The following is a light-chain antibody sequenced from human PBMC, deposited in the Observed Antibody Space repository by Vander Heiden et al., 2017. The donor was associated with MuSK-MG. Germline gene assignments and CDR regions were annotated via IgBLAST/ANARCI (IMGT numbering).Light chain of an antibody. CDR3: AAWDDSLNVYV. V-gene: IGLV1-44*01. CDR2: SDN. J-gene: IGLJ1*01. CDR1: RSSIGSNT. Sequence: QPVSTHPPSAPGTPGQRVTISCSGGRSSIGSNTVNWYQQLPGIAPKLLIYSDNQRPSGVPDRFSGSKSGTSASLAISGLQSEDEADCYCAAWDDSLNVYVFGSGTKVTVL.